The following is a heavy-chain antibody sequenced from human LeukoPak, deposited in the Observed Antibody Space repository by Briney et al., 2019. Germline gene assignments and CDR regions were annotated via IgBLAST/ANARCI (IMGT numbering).Heavy chain of an antibody. CDR2: IYHSGSA. CDR3: ARGNGYYDSSGSDY. J-gene: IGHJ4*02. D-gene: IGHD3-22*01. CDR1: GYSISSGYY. V-gene: IGHV4-38-2*02. Sequence: SETLSLTCTVSGYSISSGYYWGWIRQPPGKGLEWIGSIYHSGSAYYNPSLKSRVTISVDTSKNQFSLKLSSVTAADTAVYYCARGNGYYDSSGSDYWGQGTLVTVSS.